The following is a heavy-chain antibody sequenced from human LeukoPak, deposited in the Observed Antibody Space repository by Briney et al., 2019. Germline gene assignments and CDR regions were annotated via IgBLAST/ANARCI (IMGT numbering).Heavy chain of an antibody. J-gene: IGHJ4*02. D-gene: IGHD6-19*01. CDR1: GGTFSSYA. V-gene: IGHV1-69*05. CDR3: ARGGAAVAGITLDY. CDR2: IIPIFGTA. Sequence: GSSVKVSCKASGGTFSSYAISWVRQAPGQGLEWMGGIIPIFGTANYAQKFQGRVTITTDESTSTAYMELSSLRSEDTAVYYCARGGAAVAGITLDYRGQGTLVTVSS.